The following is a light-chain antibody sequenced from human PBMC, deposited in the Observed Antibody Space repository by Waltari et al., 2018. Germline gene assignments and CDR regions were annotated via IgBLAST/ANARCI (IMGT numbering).Light chain of an antibody. J-gene: IGLJ3*02. CDR1: SGSLSTTSY. CDR2: KEN. Sequence: QAVVTQEPSLSVSPGGTVALSCALSSGSLSTTSYATWYQQTPGPAPRTLVYKENAPSSGVPDRFSGSILGNTAALTITGAQADDESDYYCALYMGSGIWVFGGGTRLTVL. V-gene: IGLV8-61*01. CDR3: ALYMGSGIWV.